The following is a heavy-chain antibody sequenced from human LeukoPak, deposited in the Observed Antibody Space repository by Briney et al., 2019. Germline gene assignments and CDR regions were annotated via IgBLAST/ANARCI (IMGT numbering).Heavy chain of an antibody. Sequence: SETLSLTCAVYGGSFSGYYWSWIRQPPGKGLEWIGEINHSGSTNYNPSLKSRVTISVDTSKNQFSLKLSSVTAADTAVYYCARGTVDLGGGSFQHWGQGTLVTVSS. D-gene: IGHD1-26*01. CDR1: GGSFSGYY. V-gene: IGHV4-34*01. CDR2: INHSGST. CDR3: ARGTVDLGGGSFQH. J-gene: IGHJ1*01.